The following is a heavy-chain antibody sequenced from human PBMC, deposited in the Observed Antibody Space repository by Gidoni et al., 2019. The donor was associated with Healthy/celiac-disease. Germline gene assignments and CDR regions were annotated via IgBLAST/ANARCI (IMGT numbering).Heavy chain of an antibody. J-gene: IGHJ4*02. D-gene: IGHD1-26*01. CDR1: GFPFDDYA. Sequence: EVPLVESGGGLLQPGRSLGLSCAAPGFPFDDYAMHWVRQAPGKGLEWVSGISWNSGSIGYADSVKGRFTIARDNAKNSLYLQMNSLRAEDTALYYCAKALGATTLYYFDYWGQGTLVTVSS. CDR3: AKALGATTLYYFDY. V-gene: IGHV3-9*01. CDR2: ISWNSGSI.